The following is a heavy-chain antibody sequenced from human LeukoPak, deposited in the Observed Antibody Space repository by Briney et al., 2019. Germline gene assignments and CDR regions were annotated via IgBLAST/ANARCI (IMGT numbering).Heavy chain of an antibody. J-gene: IGHJ4*02. CDR1: GVSISSSSYY. CDR3: ARVVAAADD. CDR2: IYYSGST. V-gene: IGHV4-39*07. Sequence: PSETLSLTCTVSGVSISSSSYYWGWLRQPPGKGLEWIGSIYYSGSTYYNPSLKRRVTISVDTSKNQFSLKLSSVTAADTAVYYCARVVAAADDWGQGTPVTVSS. D-gene: IGHD6-13*01.